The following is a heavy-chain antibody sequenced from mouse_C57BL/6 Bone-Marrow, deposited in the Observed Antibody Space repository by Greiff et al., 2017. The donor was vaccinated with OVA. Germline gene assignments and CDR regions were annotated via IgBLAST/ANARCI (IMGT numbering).Heavy chain of an antibody. Sequence: EVQLQQSGAELVRPGASVKLSCTASGFNIKDDYMHWVKQRPEQGLEWIGWIDPENGDTEYASKFQGKATITADTSSNTAYLQLSSLTSEDTALYYCTSYGNFDYWGQGTTLTVSS. CDR3: TSYGNFDY. D-gene: IGHD2-1*01. CDR2: IDPENGDT. J-gene: IGHJ2*01. V-gene: IGHV14-4*01. CDR1: GFNIKDDY.